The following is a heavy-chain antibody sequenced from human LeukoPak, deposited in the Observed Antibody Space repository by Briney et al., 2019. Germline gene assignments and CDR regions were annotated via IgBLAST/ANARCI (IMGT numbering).Heavy chain of an antibody. CDR1: GYTFTSYD. V-gene: IGHV1-8*01. Sequence: ASVKVSCKASGYTFTSYDINWVRLATGQGLEWMGWKNPNSGNTGYAQKFQGRVTMTRNTSISTAYMELSSLRSEDTAVYYCAAYDFWSGSNPWGQGTLVTVSS. CDR3: AAYDFWSGSNP. D-gene: IGHD3-3*01. CDR2: KNPNSGNT. J-gene: IGHJ5*02.